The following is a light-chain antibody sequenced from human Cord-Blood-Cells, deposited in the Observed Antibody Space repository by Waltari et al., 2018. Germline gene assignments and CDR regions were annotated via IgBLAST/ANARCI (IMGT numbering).Light chain of an antibody. CDR2: AAS. CDR1: QSISSY. CDR3: QQSYRTPQVT. Sequence: DIQMTQSPSSLSASVGDRVTITCRASQSISSYLNWYQQKPGKAPKLLIYAASSLQSGVPSRFSGSGSGTDFTLTISSRQPEDFATYYCQQSYRTPQVTFGGGTKVEIK. V-gene: IGKV1-39*01. J-gene: IGKJ4*01.